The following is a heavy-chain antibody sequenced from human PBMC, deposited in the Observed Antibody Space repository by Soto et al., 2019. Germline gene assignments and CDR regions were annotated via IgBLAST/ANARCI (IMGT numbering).Heavy chain of an antibody. CDR3: AKDEGPSVELSTYGMDV. V-gene: IGHV5-10-1*01. D-gene: IGHD1-1*01. CDR1: GYSFTRYW. Sequence: GESLKISCTGSGYSFTRYWISWVRQLPGKGLEWMGRIDPSDSYTNYSPSFQGHVTISADKSISTAYLQWSSLKASDTAMYYCAKDEGPSVELSTYGMDVWGQGTTVTVYS. J-gene: IGHJ6*02. CDR2: IDPSDSYT.